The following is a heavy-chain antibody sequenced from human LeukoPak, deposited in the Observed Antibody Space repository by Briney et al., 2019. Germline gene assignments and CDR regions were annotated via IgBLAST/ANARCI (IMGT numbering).Heavy chain of an antibody. D-gene: IGHD4-17*01. Sequence: GGSLRHYCAASGFTFSSYGMHWVRQAPGKGLEWVAVISYDGRDQYYTDSVRGRFTISRDNSKNTLYLQLNSLRVEDTAVYYCAKNVVPTTVTPDNWGQGTLVTVSS. J-gene: IGHJ4*02. CDR1: GFTFSSYG. V-gene: IGHV3-30*18. CDR3: AKNVVPTTVTPDN. CDR2: ISYDGRDQ.